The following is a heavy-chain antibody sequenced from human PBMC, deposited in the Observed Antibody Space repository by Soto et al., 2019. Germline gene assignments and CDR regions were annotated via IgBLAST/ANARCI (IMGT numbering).Heavy chain of an antibody. V-gene: IGHV6-1*01. CDR1: VDNVSSNSAT. CDR2: TYYRSKWYN. Sequence: SQTLSLTCVISVDNVSSNSATWNWIRQSPSRGLEWLGRTYYRSKWYNEYAVSVKSRITINPDTSKNQFSLQLNSVTPEDTAVYYCARATRTWFDPWGQGTLVTVSS. D-gene: IGHD4-17*01. J-gene: IGHJ5*02. CDR3: ARATRTWFDP.